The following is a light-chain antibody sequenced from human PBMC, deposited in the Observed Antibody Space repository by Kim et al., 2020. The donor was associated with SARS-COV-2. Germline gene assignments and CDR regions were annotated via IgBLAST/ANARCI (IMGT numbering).Light chain of an antibody. CDR2: AKN. Sequence: VALGQTVRITCQGDSLRSYYATWYQQKPGQAPILVIYAKNNRPSGIPDRFSGSSSGNTASLTITGTQAGDEADYYCNSRDSNDNVVFGGGTQLTVL. J-gene: IGLJ2*01. V-gene: IGLV3-19*01. CDR3: NSRDSNDNVV. CDR1: SLRSYY.